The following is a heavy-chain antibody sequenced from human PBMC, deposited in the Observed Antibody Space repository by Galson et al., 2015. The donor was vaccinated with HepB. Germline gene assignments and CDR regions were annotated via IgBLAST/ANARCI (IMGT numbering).Heavy chain of an antibody. V-gene: IGHV3-74*01. D-gene: IGHD5-18*01. J-gene: IGHJ5*01. CDR1: GSTFSSYY. CDR3: ARGAYAYGCDS. Sequence: SLRLSCAASGSTFSSYYMHWLRQAPGKGLVWVSHIKSDGSTTGYADSVKGRFTVSRDNAKNTLYLQMNSLRAEDTAVYYCARGAYAYGCDSWGQGTLVTVSS. CDR2: IKSDGSTT.